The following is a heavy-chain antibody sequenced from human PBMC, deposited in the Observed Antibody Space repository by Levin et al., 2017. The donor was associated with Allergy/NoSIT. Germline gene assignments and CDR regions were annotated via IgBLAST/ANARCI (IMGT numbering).Heavy chain of an antibody. V-gene: IGHV3-66*01. CDR3: ARDAGSRGNYGSN. CDR1: GFSVSTNY. D-gene: IGHD4-17*01. J-gene: IGHJ4*02. Sequence: GGSLRLSCSASGFSVSTNYMSWVRQAPGKGLEWVSVIYSSGTTNYADSVRGRFTISRDISKNTLYLQMNSLRAEDTAMYYCARDAGSRGNYGSNWGQGTLVTVSS. CDR2: IYSSGTT.